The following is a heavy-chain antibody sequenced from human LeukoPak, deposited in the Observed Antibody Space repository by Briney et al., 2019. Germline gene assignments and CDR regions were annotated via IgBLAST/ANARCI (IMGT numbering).Heavy chain of an antibody. V-gene: IGHV1-69*13. D-gene: IGHD2-2*02. CDR1: GGTFISYA. Sequence: ASVKVSCKASGGTFISYAISWVRQAPGQGLEWMGGIIPIFGTANYAQKFQGRVTITADESTSTAYMELSSLRSEDTAVYYCARREWEYCSSTSCYTRFDYWGQGTLVTVSS. CDR2: IIPIFGTA. J-gene: IGHJ4*02. CDR3: ARREWEYCSSTSCYTRFDY.